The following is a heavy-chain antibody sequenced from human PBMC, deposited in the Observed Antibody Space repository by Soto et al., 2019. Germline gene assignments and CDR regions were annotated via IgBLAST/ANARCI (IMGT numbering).Heavy chain of an antibody. V-gene: IGHV3-30-3*01. Sequence: GGSLRLSCAASGFTFSSYAMHWVRQAPGKGLEWVAVISYDGSNKYYADSVKGRFTICRDNSKNTLYLQMNSLRAEDTAVYYCARDLSIYDLHFDYWGQGTLVTVSS. CDR3: ARDLSIYDLHFDY. D-gene: IGHD3-3*01. J-gene: IGHJ4*02. CDR2: ISYDGSNK. CDR1: GFTFSSYA.